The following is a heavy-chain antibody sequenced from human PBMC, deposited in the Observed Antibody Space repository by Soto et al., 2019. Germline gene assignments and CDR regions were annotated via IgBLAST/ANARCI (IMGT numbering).Heavy chain of an antibody. Sequence: EVLLVESGGGLIQPDRSLRLSCVASGFIFDDFAMHWVRQVPGKGLEWVSGISWNSNDIAYADSVRGRFTISRDNAKNALYLQMNDLRPEDTAFYYCVKKNEFYFNYWGQGNLVTVSS. J-gene: IGHJ4*02. V-gene: IGHV3-9*01. CDR3: VKKNEFYFNY. D-gene: IGHD1-1*01. CDR2: ISWNSNDI. CDR1: GFIFDDFA.